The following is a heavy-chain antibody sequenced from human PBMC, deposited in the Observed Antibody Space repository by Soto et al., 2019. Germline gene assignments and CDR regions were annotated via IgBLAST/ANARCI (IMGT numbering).Heavy chain of an antibody. CDR3: ARVIYKYSSGWRQPPGY. V-gene: IGHV3-23*01. D-gene: IGHD6-19*01. J-gene: IGHJ4*02. CDR2: ISASGDRG. Sequence: GGSLRLSCSASGFTFSDYAMSWVRQAPGKGLEWVSGISASGDRGEYADSVKGRFTISRDNSKNTLFLRMTSLRADDTAVYYCARVIYKYSSGWRQPPGYWGQGTLVTVSS. CDR1: GFTFSDYA.